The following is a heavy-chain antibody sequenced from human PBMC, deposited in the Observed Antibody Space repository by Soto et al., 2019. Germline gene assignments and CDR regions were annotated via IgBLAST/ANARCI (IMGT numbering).Heavy chain of an antibody. D-gene: IGHD6-19*01. CDR3: ARGYSSGWYVDY. Sequence: ASVKVSCTASGYTFTSYGISWVRQAPGQGLEWMGWISAYNSNTNYAQKLQGRVTMTTDTSTSTAYMELRSLRSDATAVYYCARGYSSGWYVDYWGQGTLVTVSS. CDR2: ISAYNSNT. J-gene: IGHJ4*02. CDR1: GYTFTSYG. V-gene: IGHV1-18*01.